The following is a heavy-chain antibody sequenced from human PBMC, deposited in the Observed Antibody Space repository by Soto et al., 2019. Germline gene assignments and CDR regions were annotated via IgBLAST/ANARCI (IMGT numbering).Heavy chain of an antibody. J-gene: IGHJ2*01. V-gene: IGHV4-34*01. CDR3: AREGGLTTVTTGDWYFDL. D-gene: IGHD4-17*01. CDR1: GGSFSGYY. Sequence: QVQLQQWGAGLLKPSETLSLTCAVYGGSFSGYYWSWIRQPPGKGLEWIGEINHSGSTNYNPSLKSRVTISVDTSKNQFSLKLSSLTAADTAVYYCAREGGLTTVTTGDWYFDLWGRGTLVTVSS. CDR2: INHSGST.